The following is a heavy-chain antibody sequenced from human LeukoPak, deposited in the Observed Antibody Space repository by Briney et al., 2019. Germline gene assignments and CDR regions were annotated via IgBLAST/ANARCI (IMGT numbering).Heavy chain of an antibody. V-gene: IGHV3-33*06. D-gene: IGHD3-22*01. CDR2: IWYDGSNK. Sequence: PGGSLRLSCAASGFTFSSYGMHWVRQAPGKGLEWVAVIWYDGSNKYYADSVEGRFTISRDNSKNTLYVQMNSLRAEDTAVYYCAKGSYYYGSSGSSFEYWGQGTLVTVSS. CDR3: AKGSYYYGSSGSSFEY. J-gene: IGHJ4*02. CDR1: GFTFSSYG.